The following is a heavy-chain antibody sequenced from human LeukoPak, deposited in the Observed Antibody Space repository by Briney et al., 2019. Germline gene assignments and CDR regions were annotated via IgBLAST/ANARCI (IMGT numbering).Heavy chain of an antibody. D-gene: IGHD3-16*01. CDR1: GFTFSSYW. CDR3: ARGGGLDV. CDR2: INHNGNVN. V-gene: IGHV3-7*03. J-gene: IGHJ6*02. Sequence: GGSLRLSCAASGFTFSSYWMNWARQAPGKGLEWVASINHNGNVNYYVDSVKGRFTISSDNAKNSLYLQMSNLRAEDTAVYFCARGGGLDVWGQGATVTVSS.